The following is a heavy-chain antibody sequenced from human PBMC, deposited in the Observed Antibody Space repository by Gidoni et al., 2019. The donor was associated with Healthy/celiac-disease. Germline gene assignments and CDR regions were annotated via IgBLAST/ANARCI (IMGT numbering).Heavy chain of an antibody. CDR3: ARDVGYYYGSGSSIDY. D-gene: IGHD3-10*01. Sequence: EVQLVESGGGLVQPGGSLILSCAASGFTFSSYWMSWVRQAPGKGLEWVANIKQDGSEKYYVDSVKGRFTISRDNAKNSLYLQMNSLRAEDTAVYYCARDVGYYYGSGSSIDYWGQGTLVTVSS. CDR2: IKQDGSEK. J-gene: IGHJ4*02. V-gene: IGHV3-7*05. CDR1: GFTFSSYW.